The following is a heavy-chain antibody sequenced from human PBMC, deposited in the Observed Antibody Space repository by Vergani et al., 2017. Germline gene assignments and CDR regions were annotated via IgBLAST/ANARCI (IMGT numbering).Heavy chain of an antibody. CDR1: GGTFSSYA. CDR2: IIPIFGTA. D-gene: IGHD6-13*01. CDR3: ARGGIAAASPYYYYYYMDV. J-gene: IGHJ6*03. V-gene: IGHV1-69*13. Sequence: QVQLVQSGAEVKKPGSSVKVSCKASGGTFSSYAISWVRQAPGPGLEWMGGIIPIFGTANYAQKFQGRVTITADESTSTAYMELSSLRSEDTAVYYCARGGIAAASPYYYYYYMDVWGKGTTVTVSS.